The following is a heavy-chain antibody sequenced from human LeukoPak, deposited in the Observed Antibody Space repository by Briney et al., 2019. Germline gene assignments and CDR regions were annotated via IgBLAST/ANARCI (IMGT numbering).Heavy chain of an antibody. D-gene: IGHD3-16*01. CDR1: GGSISSGSYS. CDR3: GRSAGFVHFDH. Sequence: TSETLSLTCTVSGGSISSGSYSWVWIRQPPGKELEWIGSINYSGNTYYNPSVKSRVTISVDTSKNQFSLKVTSVTAADTALYYCGRSAGFVHFDHWGQGTLVTVSS. J-gene: IGHJ4*02. V-gene: IGHV4-39*07. CDR2: INYSGNT.